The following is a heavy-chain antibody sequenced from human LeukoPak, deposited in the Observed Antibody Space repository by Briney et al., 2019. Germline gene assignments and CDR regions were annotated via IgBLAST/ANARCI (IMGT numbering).Heavy chain of an antibody. CDR3: AKKQGGIIVATTLHYYYGMDV. CDR2: ISGGST. D-gene: IGHD5-12*01. CDR1: GFTFSSYA. V-gene: IGHV3-23*01. J-gene: IGHJ6*02. Sequence: GGSLRLSCAASGFTFSSYAMSWVRQAPGKGLEWVSAISGGSTYCADSVKGRFTISRDNSKNTLYLQMNSLRAEDTAVYYCAKKQGGIIVATTLHYYYGMDVWGQGTTVTVSS.